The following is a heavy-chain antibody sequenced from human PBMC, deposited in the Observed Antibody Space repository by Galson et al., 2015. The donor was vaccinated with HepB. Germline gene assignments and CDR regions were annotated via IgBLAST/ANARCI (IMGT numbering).Heavy chain of an antibody. CDR2: ISGGSSSTL. J-gene: IGHJ3*02. V-gene: IGHV3-48*02. CDR1: GFIFSNYS. CDR3: ARSKQLRFLEWYTDAFDI. Sequence: SLRLSCAASGFIFSNYSMNWVRQAPGKGLEWVSYISGGSSSTLYYADSMKGRFTISRDNAKNSLYLQMNSLRDEDTAVYYCARSKQLRFLEWYTDAFDIWGQGTMVTVSS. D-gene: IGHD3-3*01.